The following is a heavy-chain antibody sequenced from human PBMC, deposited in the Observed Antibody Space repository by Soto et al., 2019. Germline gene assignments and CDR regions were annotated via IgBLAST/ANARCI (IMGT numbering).Heavy chain of an antibody. D-gene: IGHD3-3*01. Sequence: QVQLVQSGAEVKKPGASVKVSCKASGYTFTNYDINWVRQATGHGLEWMGWVNPNSGDVGYAQKFQGRVTMTRNPSITTAYMDLSSLRSEDTAVYYCARVRVSVTIFGATRHYYYGMDVWGQGTTVTVSS. CDR3: ARVRVSVTIFGATRHYYYGMDV. J-gene: IGHJ6*02. CDR2: VNPNSGDV. CDR1: GYTFTNYD. V-gene: IGHV1-8*01.